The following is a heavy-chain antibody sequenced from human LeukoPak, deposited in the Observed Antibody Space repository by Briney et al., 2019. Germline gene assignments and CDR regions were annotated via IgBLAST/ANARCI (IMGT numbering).Heavy chain of an antibody. CDR3: ARDFGDYYFDY. Sequence: SETLSLTCTVSGGSISSSSYYWGWIRQPPGKGLEWIGSIYYSGSTYYNPSLKSRVTISVDTSKNQFSLKLSSVTAADTAVYYCARDFGDYYFDYWGQGTLVTVSS. D-gene: IGHD3-10*01. CDR2: IYYSGST. V-gene: IGHV4-39*07. CDR1: GGSISSSSYY. J-gene: IGHJ4*02.